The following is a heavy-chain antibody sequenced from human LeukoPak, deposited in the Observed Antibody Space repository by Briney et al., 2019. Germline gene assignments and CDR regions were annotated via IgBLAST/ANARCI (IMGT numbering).Heavy chain of an antibody. D-gene: IGHD3-22*01. J-gene: IGHJ4*02. CDR3: ARDLYDSSGYSDY. CDR2: ISAYNGNT. V-gene: IGHV1-18*01. Sequence: ASVKVSCKASGYTFTNFAMHWVRQAPGQGLEWMGWISAYNGNTNYAQKLQGRVTMTTDTSTSTAYMELRSLRSDDTAVYYCARDLYDSSGYSDYWGQGTLVTVSS. CDR1: GYTFTNFA.